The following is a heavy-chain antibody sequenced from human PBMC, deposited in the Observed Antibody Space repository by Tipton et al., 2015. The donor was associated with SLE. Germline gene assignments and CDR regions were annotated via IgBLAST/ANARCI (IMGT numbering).Heavy chain of an antibody. Sequence: SLRLSCAASGFTFSRYAMHWVRQAPGKGLEWVAFISKDGTNKLYGDSVKGRCTISRDNSKNTLYLQLTSLRPEDTAIFYCASDQLGASFDSWGQGTLVTVSS. CDR2: ISKDGTNK. D-gene: IGHD7-27*01. CDR1: GFTFSRYA. J-gene: IGHJ4*02. V-gene: IGHV3-30*03. CDR3: ASDQLGASFDS.